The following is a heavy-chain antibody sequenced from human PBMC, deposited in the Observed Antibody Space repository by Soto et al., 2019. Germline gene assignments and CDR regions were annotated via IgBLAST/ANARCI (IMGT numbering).Heavy chain of an antibody. J-gene: IGHJ5*02. CDR2: MIPFFGTI. D-gene: IGHD2-2*03. V-gene: IGHV1-69*06. CDR3: TRTSLFGHCTSNSWPNWVEP. Sequence: QVQLVQSGAELREPGSSVKVSCKASGGTFITYAISWLRQAPGQGLEWIGVMIPFFGTIDYAQKFQGRVTMTAETSTITVYLALSSLGSEDSAISYSTRTSLFGHCTSNSWPNWVEPGGQGTLVTVAT. CDR1: GGTFITYA.